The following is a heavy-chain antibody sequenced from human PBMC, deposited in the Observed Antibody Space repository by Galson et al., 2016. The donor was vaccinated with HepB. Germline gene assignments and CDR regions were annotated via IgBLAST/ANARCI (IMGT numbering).Heavy chain of an antibody. CDR2: TYYRSKWYN. CDR1: GDSVSSNSAA. CDR3: TRDPLYSNRWYLGNWFDP. V-gene: IGHV6-1*01. Sequence: CAISGDSVSSNSAAWNWIRQSPSRGLEWLGRTYYRSKWYNDYAVSLKSRITINPDTSTNQFSLQLNSVTPEDTAVHYCTRDPLYSNRWYLGNWFDPWGQGTRVTGSS. J-gene: IGHJ5*02. D-gene: IGHD6-13*01.